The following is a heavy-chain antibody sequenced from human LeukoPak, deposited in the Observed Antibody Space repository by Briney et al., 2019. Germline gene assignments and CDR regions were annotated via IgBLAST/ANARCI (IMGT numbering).Heavy chain of an antibody. J-gene: IGHJ4*02. CDR1: GGTFSSYT. D-gene: IGHD3-9*01. CDR3: ARDPPRLQYFDSGTH. CDR2: IIPILGIA. Sequence: ASVKVSCKASGGTFSSYTISWVRQAPGQGLEWMGRIIPILGIANYAQKFQGRVTITADKSTSTAYMELSSLRSEDTAVYYCARDPPRLQYFDSGTHWGQGTLVTVSS. V-gene: IGHV1-69*04.